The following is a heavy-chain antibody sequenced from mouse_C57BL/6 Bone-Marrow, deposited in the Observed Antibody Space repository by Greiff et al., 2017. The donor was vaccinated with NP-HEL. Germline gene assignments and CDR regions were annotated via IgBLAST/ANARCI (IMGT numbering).Heavy chain of an antibody. CDR2: IYPGDGDT. V-gene: IGHV1-80*01. CDR3: ARGNPGQSGSSLYYFDY. CDR1: GYAFSSYW. D-gene: IGHD1-1*01. J-gene: IGHJ2*01. Sequence: VQGVESGAELVKPGASVKISCKASGYAFSSYWMNWVKQRPGKGLEWIGQIYPGDGDTNYNGKFKGKATLTADKSSSTAYMQLSSLTSEDSAVYFCARGNPGQSGSSLYYFDYWGQGTTLTVSS.